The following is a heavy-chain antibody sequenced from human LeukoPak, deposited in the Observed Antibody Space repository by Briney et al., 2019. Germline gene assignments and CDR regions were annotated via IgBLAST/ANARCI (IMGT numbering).Heavy chain of an antibody. Sequence: GESLRLSCAPSGFTVSNHYMSWVRHAPGKGLEWVSVIYSGGSTYYADSVKGRFTISRDNSKNTLYLQKNSLRAEDTAVYYCARAGQWLGQYYFDYWGQGTLVTVSS. V-gene: IGHV3-53*01. CDR3: ARAGQWLGQYYFDY. CDR1: GFTVSNHY. D-gene: IGHD6-19*01. J-gene: IGHJ4*02. CDR2: IYSGGST.